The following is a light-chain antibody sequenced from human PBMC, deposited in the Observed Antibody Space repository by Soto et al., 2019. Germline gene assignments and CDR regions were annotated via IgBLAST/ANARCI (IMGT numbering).Light chain of an antibody. CDR1: QGVIRNY. V-gene: IGKV3-20*01. CDR3: QQYGSSLFT. Sequence: ETVLSQSPGTLFLSPGETASLSCRARQGVIRNYLAWYQQKPDQAPGLLSYGASGRPAVVPDRGRASGSGPDFTLHISRLEPEDCAVYYCQQYGSSLFTFGQRAKVDI. CDR2: GAS. J-gene: IGKJ2*01.